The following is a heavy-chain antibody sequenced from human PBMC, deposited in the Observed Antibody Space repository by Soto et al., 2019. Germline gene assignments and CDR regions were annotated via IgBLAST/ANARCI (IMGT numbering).Heavy chain of an antibody. CDR1: GFTFSSYG. V-gene: IGHV3-23*01. CDR3: AKDPEIVVGIYGMDV. J-gene: IGHJ6*02. D-gene: IGHD3-22*01. Sequence: EVQLLESGGGLVQPGGSLRLSCAASGFTFSSYGMSWVRQAPGKGLEWVSGISGSGGSTYYADSVKGRFTISRDNSKNTLYLQMNSLRAEDTAVYYCAKDPEIVVGIYGMDVWGQGTTVTVSS. CDR2: ISGSGGST.